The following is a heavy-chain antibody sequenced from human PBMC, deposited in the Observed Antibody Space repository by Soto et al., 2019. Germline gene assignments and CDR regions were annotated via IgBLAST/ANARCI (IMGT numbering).Heavy chain of an antibody. CDR2: IYYSGST. CDR3: ARGTCSGGSCCSWHY. J-gene: IGHJ4*02. Sequence: VSGGSISSGDYYWSWIRQPPGKGLEWIGNIYYSGSTYYNPSLKSRVTISVDTSKNRFSLKLSPVTADDTAVNYLARGTCSGGSCCSWHYCGQVPLGTVST. V-gene: IGHV4-30-4*01. D-gene: IGHD2-15*01. CDR1: GGSISSGDYY.